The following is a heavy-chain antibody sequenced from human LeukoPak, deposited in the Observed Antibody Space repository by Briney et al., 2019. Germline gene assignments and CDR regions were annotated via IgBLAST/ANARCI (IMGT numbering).Heavy chain of an antibody. CDR2: IKNKTNSYTT. CDR1: GFTISYHN. D-gene: IGHD3-10*01. V-gene: IGHV3-72*01. J-gene: IGHJ4*02. Sequence: GGSLRLYCAASGFTISYHNMDWVRQAPGKGLEWVGRIKNKTNSYTTRHAASVQGRFTISRDDLKNSLYLQMNSLKTEDTAVYYCAELGTPYWGQGTLVTVSS. CDR3: AELGTPY.